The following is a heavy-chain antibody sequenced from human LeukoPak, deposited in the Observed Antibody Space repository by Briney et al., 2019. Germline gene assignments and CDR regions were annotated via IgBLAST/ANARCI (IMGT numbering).Heavy chain of an antibody. CDR2: IDYSGST. CDR1: GGSISSYY. V-gene: IGHV4-59*01. Sequence: SETLSLTCTVSGGSISSYYWSWIRQPPGKGLEWIGYIDYSGSTNYNPSLKSRVTISVDTSKNQFSLKLSSVTAADTAVYYCARVGYDILTGYYSPYNWFDPWGQGTLVTVSS. CDR3: ARVGYDILTGYYSPYNWFDP. D-gene: IGHD3-9*01. J-gene: IGHJ5*02.